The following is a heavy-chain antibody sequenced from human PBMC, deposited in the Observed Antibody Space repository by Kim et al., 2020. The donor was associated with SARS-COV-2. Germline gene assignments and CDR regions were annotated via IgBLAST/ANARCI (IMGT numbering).Heavy chain of an antibody. CDR1: GGSISSSSYY. D-gene: IGHD6-13*01. CDR2: IYYSGST. V-gene: IGHV4-39*01. J-gene: IGHJ5*02. CDR3: ARHGHSGWYVSWFDP. Sequence: SETLSLTRTVSGGSISSSSYYWGWIRQPPGKGLEWIGSIYYSGSTYYNPSLKSRVTISVDTSKNQFSLKLSSVTAADTAVYYCARHGHSGWYVSWFDPWG.